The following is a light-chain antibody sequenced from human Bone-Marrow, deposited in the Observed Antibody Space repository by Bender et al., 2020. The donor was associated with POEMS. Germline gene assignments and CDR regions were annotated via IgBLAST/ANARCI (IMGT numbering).Light chain of an antibody. CDR1: SGSIATNY. J-gene: IGLJ3*02. CDR3: SSYTSRAWV. V-gene: IGLV6-57*01. Sequence: NFMLTQPHSVSESPGKTVTISCTRSSGSIATNYVQWFQQRPGSSPTTVIYEDDHRPSGVPDRFSGSIDTSSNSASLTISGLKTEDEADYYCSSYTSRAWVFGGGTKLTVL. CDR2: EDD.